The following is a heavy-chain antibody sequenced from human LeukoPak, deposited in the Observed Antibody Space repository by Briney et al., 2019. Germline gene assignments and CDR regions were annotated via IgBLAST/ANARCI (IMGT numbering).Heavy chain of an antibody. CDR1: GFTFSSYS. D-gene: IGHD6-13*01. V-gene: IGHV3-48*01. J-gene: IGHJ4*02. CDR2: ISSSSSTI. CDR3: ARWGIAAAGTFDY. Sequence: PGGSLRLSCAASGFTFSSYSMNWVRQAPGKGLEWVSDISSSSSTIYYADSVKGRFTISRDNAKNSLYLEMNSLRAEDTAVYYCARWGIAAAGTFDYWGQGTLVTVSS.